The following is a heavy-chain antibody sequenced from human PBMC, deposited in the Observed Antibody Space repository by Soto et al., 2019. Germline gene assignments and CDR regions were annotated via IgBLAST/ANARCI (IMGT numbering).Heavy chain of an antibody. J-gene: IGHJ6*03. V-gene: IGHV6-1*01. D-gene: IGHD1-1*01. Sequence: PPQTLSLTCAISGDSVSGNCAAWNWIRLSPSRGLEWLARTYYRSRWYNDYAVSVRSRITVNADTSKNQFSLQLTSVTPEDTAIYYCAGTTSHHWLYMDVWGRGTTVTVSS. CDR3: AGTTSHHWLYMDV. CDR2: TYYRSRWYN. CDR1: GDSVSGNCAA.